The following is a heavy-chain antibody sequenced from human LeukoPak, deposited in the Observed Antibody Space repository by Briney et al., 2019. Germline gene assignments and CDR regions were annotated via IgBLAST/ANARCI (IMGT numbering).Heavy chain of an antibody. CDR3: AKDASYYDSSGGAFDI. Sequence: PGGSLRLSCAASGFTFSSYWMSWVRQAPGKGLEWVANIKQDGSEKYYVDSVKGRFTISRDNAKNSLYLQMNSLRAEDMALYYCAKDASYYDSSGGAFDIWGQGTMVTVSS. V-gene: IGHV3-7*03. CDR1: GFTFSSYW. CDR2: IKQDGSEK. J-gene: IGHJ3*02. D-gene: IGHD3-22*01.